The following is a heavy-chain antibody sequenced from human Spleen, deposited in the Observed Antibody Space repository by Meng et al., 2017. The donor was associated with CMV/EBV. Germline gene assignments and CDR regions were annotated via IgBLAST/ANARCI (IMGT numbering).Heavy chain of an antibody. Sequence: GTIFSNAWMTWVRQAAGKGLEWIGRIKSNVNDGTTAYAGPLKARFITSRNDSQDTLYLQITSLTTEDTGVYYCVTDPHLSGGRWFDPWGQGTLVTVSS. D-gene: IGHD3-16*01. J-gene: IGHJ5*02. CDR2: IKSNVNDGTT. CDR1: GTIFSNAW. CDR3: VTDPHLSGGRWFDP. V-gene: IGHV3-15*01.